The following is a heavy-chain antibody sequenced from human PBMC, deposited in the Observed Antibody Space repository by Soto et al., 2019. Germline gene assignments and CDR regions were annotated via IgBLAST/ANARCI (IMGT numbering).Heavy chain of an antibody. CDR1: GFTFSSYG. CDR2: ISNDGNNK. Sequence: QVQLVESGGGVVQPGRSLRLSCAASGFTFSSYGMYWVRQAPGKGLEWVAVISNDGNNKYYVDSVKGRFTISRDNSKNTLYLQMNSLRPEDTAVYYCATSSSWSFYYYMDVWGEGTTVTVSS. CDR3: ATSSSWSFYYYMDV. D-gene: IGHD6-13*01. V-gene: IGHV3-30*03. J-gene: IGHJ6*03.